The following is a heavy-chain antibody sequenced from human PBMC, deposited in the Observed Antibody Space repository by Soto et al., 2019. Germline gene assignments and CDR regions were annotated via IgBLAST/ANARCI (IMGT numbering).Heavy chain of an antibody. D-gene: IGHD2-8*01. CDR1: VGSISSYY. CDR2: IYYSGST. V-gene: IGHV4-59*01. Sequence: SETLSLTCTVSVGSISSYYWSWIRQPPGKGLEWIGYIYYSGSTNYNPSLKSRVTISVDTSKNQFSLKLSSVTAADTAVYYCAGIYCTNGVCYTPYYYYGMDVWGQGTTVTVSS. J-gene: IGHJ6*02. CDR3: AGIYCTNGVCYTPYYYYGMDV.